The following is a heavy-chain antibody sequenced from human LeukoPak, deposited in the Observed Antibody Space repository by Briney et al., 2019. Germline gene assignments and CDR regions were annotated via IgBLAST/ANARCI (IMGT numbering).Heavy chain of an antibody. Sequence: ASVKVSCKASGYTFTSYDINWVRQATGQGLEWMGWMNPNSGNTGYAQKFQGRVTMTRNTSISTAYMELSSLRSEDTAVYYCARGGERFLEWLLPKYNWFDPRGQGTLVTVSS. CDR2: MNPNSGNT. CDR1: GYTFTSYD. J-gene: IGHJ5*02. CDR3: ARGGERFLEWLLPKYNWFDP. V-gene: IGHV1-8*01. D-gene: IGHD3-3*01.